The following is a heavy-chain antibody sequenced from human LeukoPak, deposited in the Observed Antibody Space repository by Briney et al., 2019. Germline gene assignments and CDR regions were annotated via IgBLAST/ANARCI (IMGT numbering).Heavy chain of an antibody. D-gene: IGHD4-23*01. Sequence: PGGSLRLSCAASGFTFDDYAMHWVRQAPGKGLEWVSGISWNSGSIGYADSVKGRFTISRDNSKNTLYLQMNSLRAEDTAVYYCAREDNSEDYFDYWGQGTLVTVSS. J-gene: IGHJ4*02. CDR3: AREDNSEDYFDY. CDR2: ISWNSGSI. V-gene: IGHV3-9*01. CDR1: GFTFDDYA.